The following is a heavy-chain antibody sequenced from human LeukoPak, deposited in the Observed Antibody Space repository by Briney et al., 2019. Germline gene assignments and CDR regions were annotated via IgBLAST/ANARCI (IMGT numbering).Heavy chain of an antibody. D-gene: IGHD5-24*01. J-gene: IGHJ3*02. CDR1: GYTFTKYY. CDR3: ARTRDGYNDAYDI. Sequence: ASVKVSCKASGYTFTKYYIHWVRQAPGQGLEWMGLINPGGDNTNYAQNFQGRVTMTRDTSTSTVYMELSCLRSEDTAIYYCARTRDGYNDAYDIWGQGTVVTVPS. CDR2: INPGGDNT. V-gene: IGHV1-46*01.